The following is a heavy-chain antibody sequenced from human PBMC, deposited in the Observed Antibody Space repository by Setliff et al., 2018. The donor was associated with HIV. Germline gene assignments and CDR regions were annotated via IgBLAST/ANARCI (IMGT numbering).Heavy chain of an antibody. Sequence: GESLKISCKGFGYSFTNYWIGWVRQMPGRGLEWVGIIYPGDSGATYSPSFQGQVTISVDKSISTAYLQWSSLKASDTAIYYCARRGELALGSYGMDVWVPETLLVTVSS. D-gene: IGHD3-10*01. V-gene: IGHV5-51*01. CDR3: ARRGELALGSYGMDV. CDR1: GYSFTNYW. J-gene: IGHJ6*02. CDR2: IYPGDSGA.